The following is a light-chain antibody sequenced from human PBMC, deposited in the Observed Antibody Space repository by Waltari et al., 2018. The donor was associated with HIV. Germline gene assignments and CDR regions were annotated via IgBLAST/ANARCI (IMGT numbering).Light chain of an antibody. Sequence: ELVLTQSPGTLSVSPGETATVSCRASQSISSTYVAWYQQKPGQAPRLLIYNASTRPTGIPDRFSGSGSGTDFILTIRRLEPGDSAVYYCQQYGSSPRTFGEGTKVEIK. V-gene: IGKV3-20*01. CDR1: QSISSTY. J-gene: IGKJ1*01. CDR2: NAS. CDR3: QQYGSSPRT.